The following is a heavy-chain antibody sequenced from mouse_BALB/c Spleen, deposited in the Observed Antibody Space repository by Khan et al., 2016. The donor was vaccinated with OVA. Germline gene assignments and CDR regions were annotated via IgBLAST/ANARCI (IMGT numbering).Heavy chain of an antibody. CDR1: GYTFTTAG. J-gene: IGHJ4*01. D-gene: IGHD2-14*01. V-gene: IGHV9-4*02. CDR2: INTHSGVP. Sequence: QIQLVQSGPELKKPGETVRISCKASGYTFTTAGIQWVQKMPGKGLKWIGWINTHSGVPKYAEDFKGRFAFSLEISVNTAYLQITNLKNEDTATYFCARGRAAYYRNDGGAMEYWGKGTSVTVSS. CDR3: ARGRAAYYRNDGGAMEY.